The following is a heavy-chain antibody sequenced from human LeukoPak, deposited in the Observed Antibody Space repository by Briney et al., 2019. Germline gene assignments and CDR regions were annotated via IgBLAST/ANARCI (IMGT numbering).Heavy chain of an antibody. V-gene: IGHV3-11*01. Sequence: GGSLRLSCAASGFNFRDYYMSWIRQAPGKGLEWISYITVSGSTVYYADSVKGRFTISRENAWNSLYLQMDGLRAEDTVVYYCARDRGIVLPDTSYYMDVWGKGTTVTVSS. J-gene: IGHJ6*03. D-gene: IGHD1-26*01. CDR3: ARDRGIVLPDTSYYMDV. CDR1: GFNFRDYY. CDR2: ITVSGSTV.